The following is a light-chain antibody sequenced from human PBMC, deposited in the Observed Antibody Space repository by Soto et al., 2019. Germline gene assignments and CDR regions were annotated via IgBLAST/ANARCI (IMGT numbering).Light chain of an antibody. CDR1: SSDVGGYDY. V-gene: IGLV2-14*01. J-gene: IGLJ1*01. CDR2: EVS. CDR3: SSYSSSSTFYA. Sequence: QSVLTQPASVSGSPGQSITISCTGTSSDVGGYDYVSWYQQYPGKAPKLIIYEVSNRPSGVSNRFSGSKSGDTASLTISGLRAEDEADYYCSSYSSSSTFYAFGGGTKVTVL.